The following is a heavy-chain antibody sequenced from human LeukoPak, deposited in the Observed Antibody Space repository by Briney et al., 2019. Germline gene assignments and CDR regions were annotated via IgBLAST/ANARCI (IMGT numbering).Heavy chain of an antibody. D-gene: IGHD3-10*01. CDR3: AKVKTHGSGKKYFDY. Sequence: GGTLRLSCAASGFTFSSYGMSWVRQAPGKGLEWVSGISGSGSGTYYADSVKGRFTISRDNSKNTLYLQMNSLRAEDTAVYYCAKVKTHGSGKKYFDYWGQGTLVTVSS. J-gene: IGHJ4*02. CDR2: ISGSGSGT. CDR1: GFTFSSYG. V-gene: IGHV3-23*01.